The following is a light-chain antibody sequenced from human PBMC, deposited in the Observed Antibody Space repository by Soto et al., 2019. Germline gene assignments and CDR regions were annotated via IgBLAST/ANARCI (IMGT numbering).Light chain of an antibody. CDR1: SSDVGGYNY. CDR2: EVS. J-gene: IGLJ1*01. CDR3: SSYTSSSTLV. Sequence: ALTQPASVSGSPGQSITISCTGTSSDVGGYNYVSWYQQHLGKAPKLMIYEVSNRPSGVSNRFSGSKSGNTASLTISGLQAEDEADYYCSSYTSSSTLVFGTGTKVTVL. V-gene: IGLV2-14*01.